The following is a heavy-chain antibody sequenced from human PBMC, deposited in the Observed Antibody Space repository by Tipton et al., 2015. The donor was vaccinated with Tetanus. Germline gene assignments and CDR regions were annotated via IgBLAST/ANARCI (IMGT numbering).Heavy chain of an antibody. CDR2: MNPNSGTA. CDR3: ARAGRYGGWAKNWLDP. J-gene: IGHJ5*02. Sequence: QVQLVQSGAEVKKPGASVKVSCKASGYTFTTYDINWARQAAGQGLEWLGWMNPNSGTAGYAQKFLGRVTITRNTSNSTAYMELSSLTVEDTAMYYCARAGRYGGWAKNWLDPWGQGTLVTVSS. V-gene: IGHV1-8*01. D-gene: IGHD1-26*01. CDR1: GYTFTTYD.